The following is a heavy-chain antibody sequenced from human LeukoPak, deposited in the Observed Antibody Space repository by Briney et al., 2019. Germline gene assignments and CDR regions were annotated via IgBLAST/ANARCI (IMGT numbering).Heavy chain of an antibody. Sequence: TGGSLRLSCAASGFTFSSFAMSWVRQAPGKGLEWVSTRSGSGGSTWYADSVKGRFAISRDNSKNTLYLQMNSLRVEDTAVYYCAKNKGSGSHVNYCMDVWGKGTTVTVSS. V-gene: IGHV3-23*01. J-gene: IGHJ6*03. CDR1: GFTFSSFA. CDR3: AKNKGSGSHVNYCMDV. CDR2: RSGSGGST. D-gene: IGHD3-10*01.